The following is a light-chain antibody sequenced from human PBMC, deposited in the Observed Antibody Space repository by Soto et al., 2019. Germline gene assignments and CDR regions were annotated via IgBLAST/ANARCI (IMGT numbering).Light chain of an antibody. Sequence: QSVLTQPPSVSEAPRQRVTISCSGSSSNIGNNAVNWYQQLPGKAPKLLIYYDDLLPSGVSDRFSGSKSGTSASLAISGLHSEDEADYYCAAWDDSLNGPVFGGGTKLTVL. CDR1: SSNIGNNA. CDR2: YDD. CDR3: AAWDDSLNGPV. J-gene: IGLJ2*01. V-gene: IGLV1-36*01.